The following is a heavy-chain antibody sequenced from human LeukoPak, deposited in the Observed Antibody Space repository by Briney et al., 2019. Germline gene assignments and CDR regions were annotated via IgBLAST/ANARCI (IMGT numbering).Heavy chain of an antibody. CDR1: GFTFSSYA. CDR3: ARGGSIAARPIDY. Sequence: TGGSLRLSCAASGFTFSSYAMHWVGQAPGKGLEDVSAISSNGGSTYYANSVKGRFTISRDNSKNTLFLQMGSLRAEDMAVYYCARGGSIAARPIDYWGQGTLVTVSS. V-gene: IGHV3-64*01. CDR2: ISSNGGST. D-gene: IGHD6-6*01. J-gene: IGHJ4*02.